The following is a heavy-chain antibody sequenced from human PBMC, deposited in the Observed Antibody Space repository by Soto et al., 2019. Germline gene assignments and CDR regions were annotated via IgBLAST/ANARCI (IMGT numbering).Heavy chain of an antibody. CDR3: AKLLKYCANGVCYLLFDP. CDR2: ISYSGST. D-gene: IGHD2-8*01. V-gene: IGHV4-31*03. Sequence: QVQLQESGPGLVKPSQNLSLTCTVSGGSISSGGYYWSWIRQHPGKGLECIGYISYSGSTYYNPTLKSRVTISVNTSKNQFSLKLISVTAADTAVYYCAKLLKYCANGVCYLLFDPWGQGTLVTVSS. J-gene: IGHJ5*02. CDR1: GGSISSGGYY.